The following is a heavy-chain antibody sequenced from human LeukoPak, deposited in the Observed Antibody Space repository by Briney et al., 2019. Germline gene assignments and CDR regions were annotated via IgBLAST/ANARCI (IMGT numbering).Heavy chain of an antibody. J-gene: IGHJ3*02. V-gene: IGHV4-4*02. CDR3: ARDRRYSSGWCEGQDAFDI. CDR2: IYHSGST. Sequence: PSETLSLTCAVSGGSISSSNWWSWVRQPPGKGLEWIGEIYHSGSTNYNPSLKSRVTISVDKSKNQFSLKLSSVTAADTAVYYCARDRRYSSGWCEGQDAFDIWGQGTMVTVSS. CDR1: GGSISSSNW. D-gene: IGHD6-19*01.